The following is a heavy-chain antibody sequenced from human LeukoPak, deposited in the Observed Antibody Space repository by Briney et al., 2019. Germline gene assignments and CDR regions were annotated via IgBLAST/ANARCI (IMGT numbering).Heavy chain of an antibody. CDR2: IYPGDSDT. D-gene: IGHD6-19*01. CDR3: ARHSHSSGWSSFGY. V-gene: IGHV5-51*01. CDR1: GYSFTSCW. Sequence: GGALEISCQGSGYSFTSCWIGWVRQVPGKGLEWMGTIYPGDSDTRYSTSFQGQVTISADKSISTAYLQWSSLKASDTAMYYCARHSHSSGWSSFGYWGQGTLVTVSS. J-gene: IGHJ4*02.